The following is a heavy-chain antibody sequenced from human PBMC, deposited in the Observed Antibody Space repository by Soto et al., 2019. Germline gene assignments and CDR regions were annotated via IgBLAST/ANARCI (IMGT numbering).Heavy chain of an antibody. J-gene: IGHJ4*02. CDR1: GFTFSSYA. CDR2: ISGSGGST. CDR3: AKPQVVVAATTLNYFDY. Sequence: AASLRLSCAASGFTFSSYAMSWVRQAPGKGLEWVSAISGSGGSTYYADSVKGRFTISRDNSKNTLYLQMNSLRAEDTAVYYCAKPQVVVAATTLNYFDYWGQGTLVTVSS. V-gene: IGHV3-23*01. D-gene: IGHD2-15*01.